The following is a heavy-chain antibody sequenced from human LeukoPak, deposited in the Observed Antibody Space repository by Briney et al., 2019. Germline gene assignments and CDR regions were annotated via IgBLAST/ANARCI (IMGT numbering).Heavy chain of an antibody. CDR3: ARDTPEYYYGSGSYYSRSNWFDP. CDR2: ISAYNGNT. J-gene: IGHJ5*02. CDR1: GYTFTSYG. D-gene: IGHD3-10*01. V-gene: IGHV1-18*01. Sequence: ASVKVSCKASGYTFTSYGISWVRRAPGEGLEWMGWISAYNGNTNYAQKLQGRVTMTTDTSTSTAYMELRSLRSDDTAVYYCARDTPEYYYGSGSYYSRSNWFDPWGQGTLVTVSS.